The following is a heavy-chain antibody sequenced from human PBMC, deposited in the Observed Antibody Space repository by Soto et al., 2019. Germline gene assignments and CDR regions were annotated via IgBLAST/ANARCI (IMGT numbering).Heavy chain of an antibody. V-gene: IGHV3-21*01. Sequence: GGSLRLSCAGAVFSFFSYTMTWVRQAPGKGLEWVSSISSDNKYIYYADSVKGRFTISRDNAKSSLFLQMNSLRADDTAVYYCTRSPRSITGTPTGGAQNDYWGQGALVTVSS. CDR1: VFSFFSYT. CDR3: TRSPRSITGTPTGGAQNDY. D-gene: IGHD1-7*01. CDR2: ISSDNKYI. J-gene: IGHJ4*02.